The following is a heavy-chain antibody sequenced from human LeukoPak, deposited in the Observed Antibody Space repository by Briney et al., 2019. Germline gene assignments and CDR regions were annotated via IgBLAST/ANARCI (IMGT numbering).Heavy chain of an antibody. V-gene: IGHV1-69*13. CDR3: ARVSTGSLDY. J-gene: IGHJ4*02. CDR2: IMPIIGTT. CDR1: GGSFSSYV. D-gene: IGHD1-1*01. Sequence: SVKVSCKASGGSFSSYVISWVRQAPGLGLEWLGVIMPIIGTTNCVQKFQGRVTITLDESTSTASMELSSLRSEDTAIYFCARVSTGSLDYWGQGTLVTVSS.